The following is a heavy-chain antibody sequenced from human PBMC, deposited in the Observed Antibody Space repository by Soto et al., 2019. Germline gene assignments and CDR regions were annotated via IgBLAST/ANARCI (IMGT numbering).Heavy chain of an antibody. D-gene: IGHD6-13*01. CDR3: ARAEQQDYGMDV. V-gene: IGHV1-2*04. CDR1: GHTLTGYY. CDR2: INPNSGGT. J-gene: IGHJ6*02. Sequence: GASVKVSCKASGHTLTGYYMHWVRQAPGQGLEWMGWINPNSGGTNYAQKFQGWVTMTRDTSISTAYMELSRLRSDDTAVYYCARAEQQDYGMDVWGQGTTVTVSS.